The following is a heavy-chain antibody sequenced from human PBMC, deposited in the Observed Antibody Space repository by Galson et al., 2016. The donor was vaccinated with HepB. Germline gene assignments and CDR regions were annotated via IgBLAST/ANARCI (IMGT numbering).Heavy chain of an antibody. D-gene: IGHD4-23*01. J-gene: IGHJ4*02. V-gene: IGHV3-30-3*01. CDR2: ISYDGNNK. CDR1: GFTLRSYA. Sequence: SLRLSCAASGFTLRSYAMHWVRQAPGKGLEWVATISYDGNNKYYADSVKGRFTISRDNSKDTLYLQMNSLRVGDTAIYYCAKDLTGGNSALFFDYWGQGTLISVSS. CDR3: AKDLTGGNSALFFDY.